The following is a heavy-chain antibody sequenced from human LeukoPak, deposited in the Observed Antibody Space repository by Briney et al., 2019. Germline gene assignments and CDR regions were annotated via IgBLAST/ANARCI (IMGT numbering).Heavy chain of an antibody. CDR1: GFTFSSYA. J-gene: IGHJ4*02. D-gene: IGHD4-17*01. CDR2: IKQDGSEK. CDR3: ARGYGDFDY. V-gene: IGHV3-7*01. Sequence: GGSLRLSCAASGFTFSSYAMSWVRQAPGKGLEWVANIKQDGSEKYYVDSVKGRFTISRDNAKNSLYLQMNSLRAEDTAVYYCARGYGDFDYWGQGTLVTVSS.